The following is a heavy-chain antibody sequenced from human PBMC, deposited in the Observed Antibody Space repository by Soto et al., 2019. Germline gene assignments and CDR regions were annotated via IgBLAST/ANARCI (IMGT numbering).Heavy chain of an antibody. Sequence: QPGGSLRLSCAASGFTFSSYSMNWVRQAPGKGLEWVSYISSSSSTIYYADSVKGRFTISRDNAKNSLYLQMNSLRDEDTAVYYCARNGRYDFWSGGGRGYYYGMDVWGQGTTVTVSS. J-gene: IGHJ6*02. D-gene: IGHD3-3*01. V-gene: IGHV3-48*02. CDR2: ISSSSSTI. CDR1: GFTFSSYS. CDR3: ARNGRYDFWSGGGRGYYYGMDV.